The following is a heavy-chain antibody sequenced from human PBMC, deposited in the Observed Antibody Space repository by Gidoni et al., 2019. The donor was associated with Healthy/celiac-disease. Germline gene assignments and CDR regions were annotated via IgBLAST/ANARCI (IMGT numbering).Heavy chain of an antibody. CDR3: AKGTRVGVITTLNY. CDR2: ISGSGGST. CDR1: GSPVSSYA. J-gene: IGHJ4*02. Sequence: EVQLLESGGGSVQPGGSLTPSCTASGSPVSSYAMTWARQAPGKGLEWVSAISGSGGSTYYADSVKGRFTISRDNSKNTLYLQMNSLRAEDTAVYYCAKGTRVGVITTLNYWGQGTLVTVSS. V-gene: IGHV3-23*01. D-gene: IGHD3-22*01.